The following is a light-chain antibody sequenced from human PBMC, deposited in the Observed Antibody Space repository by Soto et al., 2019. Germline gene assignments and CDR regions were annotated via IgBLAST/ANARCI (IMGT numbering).Light chain of an antibody. CDR2: GAS. V-gene: IGKV3-20*01. CDR1: QSVSSTY. Sequence: EIVLTQSPGTLSLSPGERATLSCRASQSVSSTYLAWYQQKPGQPPRLLIYGASSRATGIPDRFSGSGSGTDFTLTIATLESEDFAVYYCQQYGSSPVTFGQGTRVDIK. J-gene: IGKJ5*01. CDR3: QQYGSSPVT.